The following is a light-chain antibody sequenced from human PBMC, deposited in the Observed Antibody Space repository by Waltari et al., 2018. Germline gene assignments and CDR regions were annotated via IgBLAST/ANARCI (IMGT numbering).Light chain of an antibody. V-gene: IGKV1-16*02. CDR1: QGIDNY. Sequence: DIQMTQSPSSLSASVGDSITITCRASQGIDNYLAWFQQKPGKAPQSLIYAASTLQRGVPSKFSGSGFGTDFTLTINGLQPEDFATYFCQQYDSYPHTFGQGTRLEVK. J-gene: IGKJ2*01. CDR3: QQYDSYPHT. CDR2: AAS.